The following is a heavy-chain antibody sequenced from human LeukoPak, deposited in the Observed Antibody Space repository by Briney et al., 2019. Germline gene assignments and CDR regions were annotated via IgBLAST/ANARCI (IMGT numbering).Heavy chain of an antibody. Sequence: GGSLRLSCAAAEFTVSIYYMSWVRQAPGKGLEWVSVIYTDASTSYADSVKGRFTISRDNSKNTLYLQMNRLRVEDTAVYYCARSQFYDFWSGLDYWGQGTLVTVSS. D-gene: IGHD3-3*01. J-gene: IGHJ4*02. CDR1: EFTVSIYY. CDR3: ARSQFYDFWSGLDY. V-gene: IGHV3-66*01. CDR2: IYTDAST.